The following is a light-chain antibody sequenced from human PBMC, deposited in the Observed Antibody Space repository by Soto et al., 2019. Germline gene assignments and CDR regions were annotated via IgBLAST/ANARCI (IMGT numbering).Light chain of an antibody. CDR3: QHYNSYSEA. J-gene: IGKJ1*01. CDR1: QTISSW. V-gene: IGKV1-5*03. Sequence: DIQMTQSPSTLSGSVGDRVTITCRASQTISSWLAWYQQKPGKAPKLLIYKASTLKSGVPSRFTGSGSVTEFTLTISNLQPDDFATYYCQHYNSYSEAFGQGTKVELK. CDR2: KAS.